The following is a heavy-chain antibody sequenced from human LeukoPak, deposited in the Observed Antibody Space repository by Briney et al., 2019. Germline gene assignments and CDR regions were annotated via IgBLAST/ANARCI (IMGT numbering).Heavy chain of an antibody. J-gene: IGHJ4*02. Sequence: PGGPLRLSCEASGFTFSSYWMNWVRQVPGKGLEWVASVKPDGSDNFYVDSVEGRFTISRDNARYSLFLQMNSLRVEDTAVYYCVRENQLRCWGQGTLVSVSS. V-gene: IGHV3-7*01. D-gene: IGHD5-12*01. CDR3: VRENQLRC. CDR2: VKPDGSDN. CDR1: GFTFSSYW.